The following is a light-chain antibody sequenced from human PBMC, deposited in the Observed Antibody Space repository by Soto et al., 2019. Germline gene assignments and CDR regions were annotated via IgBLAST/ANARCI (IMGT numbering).Light chain of an antibody. CDR2: EVN. Sequence: QSVLTQPASVSWSPGQSITISCTGTSSNVGSYKLVSWYQQHPGKAPKLMIFEVNKRPSGVSNRFSGSKSGNTASLTISGLKVEDEADYYCCSSGGSPTDVFGTGTKVTVL. V-gene: IGLV2-23*02. CDR3: CSSGGSPTDV. CDR1: SSNVGSYKL. J-gene: IGLJ1*01.